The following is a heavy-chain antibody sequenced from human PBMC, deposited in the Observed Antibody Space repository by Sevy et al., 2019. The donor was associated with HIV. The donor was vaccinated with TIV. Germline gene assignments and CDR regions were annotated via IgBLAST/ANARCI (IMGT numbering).Heavy chain of an antibody. V-gene: IGHV3-30-3*01. CDR3: ARGPGDYYGSGSPPGGAFDI. CDR2: ISYDGSNK. CDR1: GFTFSSYA. D-gene: IGHD3-10*01. Sequence: GGSLRLSCAAFGFTFSSYAMHWVRQAPGKGLEWVAVISYDGSNKYYADSVKGRFTISRDNSKNTLYLQMNSLRAEDTAVYYCARGPGDYYGSGSPPGGAFDIWGQGTMVTVSS. J-gene: IGHJ3*02.